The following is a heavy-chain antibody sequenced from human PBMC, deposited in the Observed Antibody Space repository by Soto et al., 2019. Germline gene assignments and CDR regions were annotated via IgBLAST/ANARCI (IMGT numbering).Heavy chain of an antibody. Sequence: GGSLRLSCAASGFTFSTYAMTWVRQAPGKGLGWVSAISGSGGSTYYADSVKGRFTISRDKSKNTLYLQMNSLRADDTAVYYCARLPTHRLTMVRGYNWFDPWGQGTLVTVSS. D-gene: IGHD3-10*01. CDR1: GFTFSTYA. V-gene: IGHV3-23*01. J-gene: IGHJ5*02. CDR2: ISGSGGST. CDR3: ARLPTHRLTMVRGYNWFDP.